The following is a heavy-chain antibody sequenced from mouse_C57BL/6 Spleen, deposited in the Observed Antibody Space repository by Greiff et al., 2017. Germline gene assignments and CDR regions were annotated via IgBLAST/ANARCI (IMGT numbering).Heavy chain of an antibody. V-gene: IGHV5-4*01. J-gene: IGHJ2*01. D-gene: IGHD2-4*01. CDR2: ISDGGSYT. Sequence: EVHLVESGGGLVKPGGSLKLSCAASGFTFSSYAMSWVRQTPEKRLEWVATISDGGSYTYYPDNVKGRFTISRDNAKNNLYLQMSHLKSEDTAMXYCERPYDYGYFDYWGQGTTLTVSS. CDR1: GFTFSSYA. CDR3: ERPYDYGYFDY.